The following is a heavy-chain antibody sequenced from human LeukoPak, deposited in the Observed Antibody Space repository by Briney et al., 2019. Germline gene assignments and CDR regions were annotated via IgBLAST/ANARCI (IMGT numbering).Heavy chain of an antibody. Sequence: SETLSITCAVYGGSFSGYYWSWIRQPPGNGLEWIGEINHSGSTNYNPSLKSRVTISVDTSKNQFSLKLSSVTAADTAVYYCARGRPLPLWSGYYTWFDPWGQGTLVTVSS. CDR2: INHSGST. V-gene: IGHV4-34*01. D-gene: IGHD3-3*01. CDR3: ARGRPLPLWSGYYTWFDP. J-gene: IGHJ5*02. CDR1: GGSFSGYY.